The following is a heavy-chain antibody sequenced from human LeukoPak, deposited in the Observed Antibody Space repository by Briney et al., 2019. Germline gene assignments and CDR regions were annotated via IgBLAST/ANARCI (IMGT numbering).Heavy chain of an antibody. D-gene: IGHD2-2*02. J-gene: IGHJ5*02. V-gene: IGHV4-34*01. CDR1: GGSFSGYY. Sequence: PSETLSLTCAVYGGSFSGYYWSWVRQPPGRGLEWVGEINHSGSTNYNPSLKRRFTISVDTSKTQFSLKLSSVTAADTAVYYCARKVPAAILGSSPSRLNWFDPWGQGTLVTVSS. CDR3: ARKVPAAILGSSPSRLNWFDP. CDR2: INHSGST.